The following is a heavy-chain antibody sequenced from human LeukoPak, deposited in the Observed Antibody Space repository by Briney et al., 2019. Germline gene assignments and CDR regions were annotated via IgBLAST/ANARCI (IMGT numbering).Heavy chain of an antibody. CDR1: GSTFSSYA. J-gene: IGHJ4*02. CDR2: ISGSGGST. V-gene: IGHV3-23*01. Sequence: GGSLRLSCAASGSTFSSYAMSWVRQAPGKGLEWVSAISGSGGSTYYANSVKGRFTISRDNSKNTLYLQMNSLRAEDTAVYYCAKPAGVTYRNFDYWGQGTLVTVSS. CDR3: AKPAGVTYRNFDY. D-gene: IGHD4-23*01.